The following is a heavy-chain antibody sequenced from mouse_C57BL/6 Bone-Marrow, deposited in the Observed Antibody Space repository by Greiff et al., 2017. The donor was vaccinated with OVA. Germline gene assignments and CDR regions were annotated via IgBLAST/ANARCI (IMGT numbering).Heavy chain of an antibody. J-gene: IGHJ4*01. CDR3: ASLYYGSSYYAMDY. V-gene: IGHV7-3*01. CDR2: IRNKANGYTT. Sequence: EVKLVESGGGLVQPGGSLSLSCAASGFTFTDYYMSWVRQPPGKALEWLGFIRNKANGYTTEYSASVKGRFTISRDNSQSILYLQMNDLRAEDSATYYCASLYYGSSYYAMDYWGQGTSVTVSS. D-gene: IGHD1-1*01. CDR1: GFTFTDYY.